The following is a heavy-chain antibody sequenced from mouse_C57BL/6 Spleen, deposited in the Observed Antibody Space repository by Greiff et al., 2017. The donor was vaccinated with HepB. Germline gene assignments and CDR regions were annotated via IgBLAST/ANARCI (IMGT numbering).Heavy chain of an antibody. J-gene: IGHJ3*01. CDR2: ISSGGSYT. D-gene: IGHD2-5*01. CDR1: GFTFSSYG. V-gene: IGHV5-6*01. Sequence: EVHLVESGGDLVKPGGSLKLSCAASGFTFSSYGMSWVRQTPDKRLEWVATISSGGSYTYYPDSVKGRFTISRDNAKNTLYLQMSSLKSEDTAMYYCARQAYYSNYVWFAYWGQGTLVTVSA. CDR3: ARQAYYSNYVWFAY.